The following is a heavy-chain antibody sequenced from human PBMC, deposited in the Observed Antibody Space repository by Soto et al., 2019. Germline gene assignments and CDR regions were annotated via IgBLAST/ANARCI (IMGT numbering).Heavy chain of an antibody. CDR1: GFTFSSYG. CDR3: AKDPGGYDLGWFDP. CDR2: ISYDGSNK. Sequence: HGGSMRLSCAASGFTFSSYGMHWVRQAPGKGLEWVAVISYDGSNKYYADSVKGRFTISRDNSKNTLYLQMNSLRAEDTAVYYCAKDPGGYDLGWFDPWGQGTLVTVSS. V-gene: IGHV3-30*18. J-gene: IGHJ5*02. D-gene: IGHD5-12*01.